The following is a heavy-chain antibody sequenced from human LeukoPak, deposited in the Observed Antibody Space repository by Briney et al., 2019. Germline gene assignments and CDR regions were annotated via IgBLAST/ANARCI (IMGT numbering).Heavy chain of an antibody. J-gene: IGHJ3*02. Sequence: PRASVKVSCTASGGTFSSYAISWVRQAPGQGLEWMGRIIPILGTANYAQKFQGRVTITTDESTSTAYMELSSLRSEDTAVYYCARPTQESPYYDYVWGSLGLAFDIWGQGTMVTVSS. V-gene: IGHV1-69*11. CDR3: ARPTQESPYYDYVWGSLGLAFDI. D-gene: IGHD3-16*01. CDR2: IIPILGTA. CDR1: GGTFSSYA.